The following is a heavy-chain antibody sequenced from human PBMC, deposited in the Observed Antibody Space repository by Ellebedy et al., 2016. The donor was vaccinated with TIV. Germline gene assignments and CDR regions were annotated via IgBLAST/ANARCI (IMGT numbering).Heavy chain of an antibody. CDR2: INPNSGGT. CDR1: GYTFTSYG. V-gene: IGHV1-2*04. J-gene: IGHJ6*02. D-gene: IGHD2-15*01. Sequence: ASVKVSXXASGYTFTSYGISWVRQAPGQGLEWMGWINPNSGGTNYAQKFQGWVTMTRDTSISTAYMELSRLRSDDTAVYYCASSGKDCSGGSCYSDYYYGMDVWGQGTTVTVSS. CDR3: ASSGKDCSGGSCYSDYYYGMDV.